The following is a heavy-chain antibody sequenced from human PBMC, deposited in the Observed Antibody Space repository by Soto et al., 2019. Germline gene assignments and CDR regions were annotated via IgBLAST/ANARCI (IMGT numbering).Heavy chain of an antibody. J-gene: IGHJ4*02. CDR3: ARASDGYRSGWYVGYFDY. Sequence: QVQLVQSGGEVKKPGASVKVSCKAAGYTFTSYGVSWVRQAPGQGLEWMGWIRAYNGYTNYAQKFQGRVTITTDTSTSTAYMEVRSLMSDDTAVYYCARASDGYRSGWYVGYFDYWGQGTLVTVSS. CDR1: GYTFTSYG. D-gene: IGHD6-19*01. V-gene: IGHV1-18*04. CDR2: IRAYNGYT.